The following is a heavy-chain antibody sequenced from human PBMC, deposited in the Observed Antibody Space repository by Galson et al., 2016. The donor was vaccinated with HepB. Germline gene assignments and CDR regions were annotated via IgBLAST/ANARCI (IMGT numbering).Heavy chain of an antibody. Sequence: ETLSLTCVVSGYSISSGYYWGWIRQPPGKGLEWIGSISHSGSTFYYPSLKSRVTISADTSKNQFSLRLSSVTAADTAVYYCARDGLIASLTLVGGPIVRAFDYWGLGTLVTVSS. V-gene: IGHV4-38-2*02. CDR2: ISHSGST. J-gene: IGHJ4*02. CDR1: GYSISSGYY. D-gene: IGHD3-10*01. CDR3: ARDGLIASLTLVGGPIVRAFDY.